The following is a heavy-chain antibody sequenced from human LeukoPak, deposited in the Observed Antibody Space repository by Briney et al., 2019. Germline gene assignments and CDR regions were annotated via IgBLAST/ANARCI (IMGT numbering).Heavy chain of an antibody. CDR3: AGTVDTAMAL. D-gene: IGHD5-18*01. J-gene: IGHJ4*02. CDR1: GDTFTGYY. CDR2: INPNSGST. Sequence: ASVKVSCKASGDTFTGYYMHWVGQAPGQGVEWMGGINPNSGSTNYARDFQGRVTMTRDRSINTAYMDLSRLRFDAPGVYYCAGTVDTAMALWGQGTLVTVSS. V-gene: IGHV1-2*02.